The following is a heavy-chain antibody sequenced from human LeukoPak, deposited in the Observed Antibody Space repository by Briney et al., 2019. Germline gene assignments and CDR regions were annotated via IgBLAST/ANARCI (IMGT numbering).Heavy chain of an antibody. J-gene: IGHJ4*02. CDR1: GYTFTSYY. Sequence: ASVNVSCKASGYTFTSYYMHWVRQAPGQGLEWMGIINPSGGSTSYAQKFQGRVTMTRNTSTSTVYMELKSPRSEDTAVYYCARDVGYCSSTSCYTDLGSIDYWGQGTLVTVSS. D-gene: IGHD2-2*02. CDR2: INPSGGST. CDR3: ARDVGYCSSTSCYTDLGSIDY. V-gene: IGHV1-46*01.